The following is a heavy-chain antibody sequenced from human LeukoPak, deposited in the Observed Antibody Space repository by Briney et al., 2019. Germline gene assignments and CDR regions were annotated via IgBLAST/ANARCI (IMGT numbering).Heavy chain of an antibody. D-gene: IGHD3-3*01. J-gene: IGHJ4*02. CDR2: IYTSGST. Sequence: SETLSLTCPVSGGSISSYYWSWIRQPAGKGLEWIGRIYTSGSTNYNPSLKSRATMSVDTSKNQFSLKLSSVTAADTAVYYCARTRDFWSGPYYFDYWGQGTLVTVSS. V-gene: IGHV4-4*07. CDR3: ARTRDFWSGPYYFDY. CDR1: GGSISSYY.